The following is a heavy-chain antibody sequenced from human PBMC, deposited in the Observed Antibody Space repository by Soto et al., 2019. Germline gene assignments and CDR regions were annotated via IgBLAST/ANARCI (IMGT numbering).Heavy chain of an antibody. J-gene: IGHJ4*02. Sequence: GESLKISCKGSGYSFTSYWIGWVRQMPGKGLEWMGIIYPGDSDTRYSPSFQGQVTISADKSISTAYLQWSSLRASDTAMYYCARQIYDSDTGPNFQYHFDSWGQGTPVTVSS. CDR2: IYPGDSDT. CDR3: ARQIYDSDTGPNFQYHFDS. CDR1: GYSFTSYW. V-gene: IGHV5-51*01. D-gene: IGHD3-22*01.